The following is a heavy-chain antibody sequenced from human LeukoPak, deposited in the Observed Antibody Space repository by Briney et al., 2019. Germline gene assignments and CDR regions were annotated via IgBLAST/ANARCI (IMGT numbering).Heavy chain of an antibody. CDR1: GGSISSSNW. CDR3: ASKLYGSGSPYDY. V-gene: IGHV4-4*02. J-gene: IGHJ4*02. CDR2: IYHSGST. Sequence: SETLSLTCAVSGGSISSSNWWSWVRPPPGKGLEWIGEIYHSGSTNYNPSLKSRVTISVDKSKNQFSLKLSSVTAADTAAYYCASKLYGSGSPYDYWGQGTLVTVSS. D-gene: IGHD3-10*01.